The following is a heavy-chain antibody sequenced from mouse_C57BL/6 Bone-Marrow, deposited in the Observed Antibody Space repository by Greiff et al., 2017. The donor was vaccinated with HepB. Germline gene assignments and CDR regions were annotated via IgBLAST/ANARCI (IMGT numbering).Heavy chain of an antibody. CDR3: ASGGLFAY. Sequence: LKQPGAELVRPGTSVKLSCKASGYTFTSYWMHWVKQRPGQGLEWIGVIDPSDSYTNYNQKFKGKATLTVDTSSSTAYMQLSSLTSEDSAVYYCASGGLFAYWGQGTLVTVSA. J-gene: IGHJ3*01. V-gene: IGHV1-59*01. CDR1: GYTFTSYW. D-gene: IGHD3-3*01. CDR2: IDPSDSYT.